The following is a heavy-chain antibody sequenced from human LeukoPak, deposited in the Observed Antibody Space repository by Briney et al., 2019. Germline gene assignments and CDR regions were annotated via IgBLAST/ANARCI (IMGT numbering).Heavy chain of an antibody. CDR3: ARDHPVADWAADI. CDR2: IDYSGGR. Sequence: SETLSLTCSVSGGSISSYSWTWIRQPPGKGLEWIGFIDYSGGRNYNPSLKSRVTISADPSKNQFSLNLTSVTAADTAVYFCARDHPVADWAADIWGRGTMVIVSS. J-gene: IGHJ3*02. V-gene: IGHV4-59*01. CDR1: GGSISSYS. D-gene: IGHD3-9*01.